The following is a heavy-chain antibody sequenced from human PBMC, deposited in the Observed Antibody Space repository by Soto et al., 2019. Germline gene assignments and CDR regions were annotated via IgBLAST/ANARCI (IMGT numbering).Heavy chain of an antibody. CDR3: AKDHTQTLQVTTYYFDY. Sequence: GGSLRLSCAASGFTFSSYGMHWVRQAPGKGLEWVAVISYDGSNKYYADSVKGRFTISRDNSKNTLYLQMNRLRAEDTAVYYCAKDHTQTLQVTTYYFDYWGQGTLATVSS. CDR2: ISYDGSNK. V-gene: IGHV3-30*18. J-gene: IGHJ4*02. CDR1: GFTFSSYG. D-gene: IGHD4-17*01.